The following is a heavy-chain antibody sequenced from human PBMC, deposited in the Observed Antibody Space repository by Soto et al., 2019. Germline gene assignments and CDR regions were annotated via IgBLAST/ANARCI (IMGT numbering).Heavy chain of an antibody. D-gene: IGHD3-3*01. CDR3: ARGGVSTRTFDY. J-gene: IGHJ4*02. CDR1: GCNFAVYF. Sequence: PGEALNLSCKGSGCNFAVYFIAWVRQVPGKGLELMGIIYPSDSDTRYRPSFQGQVTISADKSISSAYLQWSSLRASDTAMYYCARGGVSTRTFDYWGQGTPVTVS. V-gene: IGHV5-51*01. CDR2: IYPSDSDT.